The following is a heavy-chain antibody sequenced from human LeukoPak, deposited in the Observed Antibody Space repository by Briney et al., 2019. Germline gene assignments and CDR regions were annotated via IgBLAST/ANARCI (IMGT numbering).Heavy chain of an antibody. D-gene: IGHD3-9*01. Sequence: PGGSLRLSCAASGFIVSNTYMTWVRQAPGRGLEWVSVLYSGGTTYHAESVRGRFIISRDNSKNTVYLQMNTLRVEDTAVYYCARDLMDYDVSTGLHHYYMDVWGQGTTVTVSS. CDR2: LYSGGTT. J-gene: IGHJ6*02. V-gene: IGHV3-66*01. CDR3: ARDLMDYDVSTGLHHYYMDV. CDR1: GFIVSNTY.